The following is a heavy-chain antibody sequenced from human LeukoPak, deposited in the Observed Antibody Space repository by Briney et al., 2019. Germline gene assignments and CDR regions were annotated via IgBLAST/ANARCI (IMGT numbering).Heavy chain of an antibody. D-gene: IGHD3-10*01. J-gene: IGHJ4*02. V-gene: IGHV1-8*01. CDR2: MNPNSGNT. CDR3: ARGLPLWFGELSH. CDR1: GDTFTSYD. Sequence: ASVKVSCKASGDTFTSYDINWVRQATGQGLEWMGWMNPNSGNTGYAQKFQGRVTMTRNTSISTAYMELSSLRSEDTAVYYCARGLPLWFGELSHWGQGTLVTVSS.